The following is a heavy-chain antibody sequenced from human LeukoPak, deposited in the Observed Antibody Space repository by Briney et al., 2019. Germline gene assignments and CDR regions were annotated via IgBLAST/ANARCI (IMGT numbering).Heavy chain of an antibody. V-gene: IGHV6-1*01. CDR2: TYYRSKWYN. J-gene: IGHJ4*02. D-gene: IGHD6-19*01. Sequence: SQTLSLTCAISGDSVSSNSAAWNWISQSPSRGLEWLGRTYYRSKWYNDYAVSVKSRTTINPDTSKNQFSLQLNSVTPEDTAVYYCARSGIAVAGTGFDYWGQGTLVTVSS. CDR3: ARSGIAVAGTGFDY. CDR1: GDSVSSNSAA.